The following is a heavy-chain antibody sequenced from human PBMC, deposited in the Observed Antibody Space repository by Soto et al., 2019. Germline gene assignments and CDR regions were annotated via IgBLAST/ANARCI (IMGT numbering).Heavy chain of an antibody. CDR1: GFSLSTSGMC. J-gene: IGHJ6*02. D-gene: IGHD5-12*01. V-gene: IGHV2-70*01. CDR2: IDWDDDK. CDR3: ARIWRRYDSAHGYYYYYGMDV. Sequence: GSGPTLVNPTQPLTLTCTFSGFSLSTSGMCVSWIRQPPGKALEWLALIDWDDDKYYSTSLKTRLTISKDTSKNQVVLTMTNMDPVDTATYYCARIWRRYDSAHGYYYYYGMDVWGQGTTVTVSS.